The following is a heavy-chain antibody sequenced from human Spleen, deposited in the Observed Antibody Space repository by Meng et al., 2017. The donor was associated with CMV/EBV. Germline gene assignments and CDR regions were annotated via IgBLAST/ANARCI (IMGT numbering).Heavy chain of an antibody. CDR3: ARDLITSFDY. D-gene: IGHD1-20*01. CDR2: IYYSGST. V-gene: IGHV4-39*07. J-gene: IGHJ4*02. CDR1: GGSISSSSYY. Sequence: QLQLQESGPGLVKPSEPLSLTCTVSGGSISSSSYYWGWIRQPPGKGLEWIGSIYYSGSTYYNPSLKSRVTISVDTSKNQFSLKLSSVTAADTAVYYCARDLITSFDYWGQGTLVTVSS.